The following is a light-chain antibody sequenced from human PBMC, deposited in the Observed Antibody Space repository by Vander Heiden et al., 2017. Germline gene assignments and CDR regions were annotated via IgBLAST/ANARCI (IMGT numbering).Light chain of an antibody. J-gene: IGLJ1*01. CDR2: DDS. CDR1: NIGSRG. Sequence: SYVLTQPPSVSVAPRKTARITCGGNNIGSRGVQWSQQKPGRAPVVVVYDDSDRPSGIPERFSGSNSGNTATLTISRVGAGDEADYYCQVWDSSSDHYVFGTGTKVTVL. CDR3: QVWDSSSDHYV. V-gene: IGLV3-21*03.